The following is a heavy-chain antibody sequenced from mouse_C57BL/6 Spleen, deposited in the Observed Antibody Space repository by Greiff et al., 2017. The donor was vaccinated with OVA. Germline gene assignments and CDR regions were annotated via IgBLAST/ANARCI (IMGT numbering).Heavy chain of an antibody. J-gene: IGHJ1*03. Sequence: QVQLKESGAELVRPGASVTLSCKASGYTFTDYEMNWVKQTPVHGLEWIGAIDPETGGTVYNQKFKGMAILTADKSSSTVYMELRSLTSEDSAVYYCRRSTGTWYFDVWGTGTTVTVSS. CDR1: GYTFTDYE. CDR3: RRSTGTWYFDV. V-gene: IGHV1-15*01. D-gene: IGHD4-1*01. CDR2: IDPETGGT.